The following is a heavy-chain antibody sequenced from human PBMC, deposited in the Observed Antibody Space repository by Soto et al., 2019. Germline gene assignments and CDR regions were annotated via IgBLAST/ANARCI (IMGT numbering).Heavy chain of an antibody. D-gene: IGHD6-13*01. V-gene: IGHV4-31*03. CDR3: ASQQGNYYYYGMDV. J-gene: IGHJ6*02. CDR2: IYYSGST. CDR1: GGSISSGGYY. Sequence: QVQLQESGPGLVKPSQTLSLTCTVSGGSISSGGYYWSWIRQHPGKGLEWIAYIYYSGSTYYNPSLNSRVTISMDTSKNQFSLKLSSVTAADTAVYYCASQQGNYYYYGMDVWGQGTTVTVSS.